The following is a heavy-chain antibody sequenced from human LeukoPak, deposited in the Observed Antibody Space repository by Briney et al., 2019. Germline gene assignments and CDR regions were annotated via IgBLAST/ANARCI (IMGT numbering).Heavy chain of an antibody. J-gene: IGHJ6*02. D-gene: IGHD6-19*01. CDR1: GFTYSSYA. CDR2: ISGSGGST. V-gene: IGHV3-23*01. Sequence: GGSLRLSCAASGFTYSSYAMSWVRQAPGKGLEWVSVISGSGGSTYYADSVKGRFTISRDNSKNTLYLQMNSLRAEDTAVYYCAKDSSGWRNYYYGMDVWGQGTTVTVSS. CDR3: AKDSSGWRNYYYGMDV.